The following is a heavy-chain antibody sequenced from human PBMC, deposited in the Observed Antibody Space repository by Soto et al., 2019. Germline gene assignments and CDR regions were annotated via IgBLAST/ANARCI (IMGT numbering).Heavy chain of an antibody. CDR2: IYPGDSDT. D-gene: IGHD3-10*01. V-gene: IGHV5-51*01. CDR3: ASCGGYYGWGRYYYFDY. J-gene: IGHJ4*02. CDR1: GYSFTSYW. Sequence: GESLKISCKGSGYSFTSYWIGWVRQMPGKGLEWMGIIYPGDSDTRYSPSFQGQVTISADKSISTAYLQWSSLKASDTAMYYCASCGGYYGWGRYYYFDYGGKGTLVTVPS.